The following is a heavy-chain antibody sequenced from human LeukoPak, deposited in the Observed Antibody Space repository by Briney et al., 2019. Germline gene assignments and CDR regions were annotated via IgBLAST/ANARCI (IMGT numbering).Heavy chain of an antibody. J-gene: IGHJ4*02. D-gene: IGHD5-18*01. CDR1: GFTFSSHG. Sequence: PGRSLRLSCAASGFTFSSHGMHWVRQARGKGLEGVAVISYDGSNKYYADSVKGRFTISRDNSKNTLYLQMNSLRAEDTAVYYCAKDSGGYTYVFDYWGQGTLVTVSS. CDR2: ISYDGSNK. V-gene: IGHV3-30*18. CDR3: AKDSGGYTYVFDY.